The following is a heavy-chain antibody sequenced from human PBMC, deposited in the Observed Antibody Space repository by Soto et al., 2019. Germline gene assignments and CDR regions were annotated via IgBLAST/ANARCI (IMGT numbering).Heavy chain of an antibody. CDR1: GFTFSSYA. D-gene: IGHD2-2*01. J-gene: IGHJ4*02. Sequence: GGSLRLSCAASGFTFSSYAMSWVRQAPGKGLEWLAAINRSGSSTFYADSVKGRFTISRDNSQNTVNLQMNSLRVEDTAVYYCAKQLGYCSSGRCYFDYWGQGTQVTVSS. CDR2: INRSGSST. V-gene: IGHV3-23*01. CDR3: AKQLGYCSSGRCYFDY.